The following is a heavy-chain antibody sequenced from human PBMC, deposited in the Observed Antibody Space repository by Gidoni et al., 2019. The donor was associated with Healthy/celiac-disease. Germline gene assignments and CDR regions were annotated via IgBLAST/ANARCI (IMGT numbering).Heavy chain of an antibody. V-gene: IGHV4-30-4*01. J-gene: IGHJ4*02. D-gene: IGHD6-13*01. Sequence: QVQLQESGPGLVKPSQTLSLTCTVSGGSISSGDYYWSWIRQPPGKGLEWIGYIYYSGSTYYNPSLKSRVTISVDTSKNQFSLKLSSVTAADTAVYYCARVNSSSWYSLYYFDYWGQGTLVTVSS. CDR1: GGSISSGDYY. CDR3: ARVNSSSWYSLYYFDY. CDR2: IYYSGST.